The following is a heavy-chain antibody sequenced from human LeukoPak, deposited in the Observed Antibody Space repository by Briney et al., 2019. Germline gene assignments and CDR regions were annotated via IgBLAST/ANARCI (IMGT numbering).Heavy chain of an antibody. J-gene: IGHJ6*04. CDR1: GFTFDDYA. V-gene: IGHV3-43D*04. CDR2: ISWDGGST. D-gene: IGHD5-18*01. Sequence: PGGSLRLSCAASGFTFDDYAMHWVRQAPGKGLEWVSLISWDGGSTYYADSVKGRFTISRDNSKNSLYLQMNSLRAEDTALYYCAKDIGGGIYSYGPARGGYYYGMDVWGKGTTVTVSS. CDR3: AKDIGGGIYSYGPARGGYYYGMDV.